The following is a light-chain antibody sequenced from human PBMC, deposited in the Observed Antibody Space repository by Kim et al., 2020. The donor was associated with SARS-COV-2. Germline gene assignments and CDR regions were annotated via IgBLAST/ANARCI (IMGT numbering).Light chain of an antibody. Sequence: SYELTQPPSVSVSPGQTASITCSGDKLGDKYACWYQQKPGQSPVLVIYQDSKRPSGIPERFSGPNSGNTATLTISGTQAMDEADYYCQAWDSSIYVVFGGGTQLTVL. V-gene: IGLV3-1*01. CDR2: QDS. CDR3: QAWDSSIYVV. CDR1: KLGDKY. J-gene: IGLJ2*01.